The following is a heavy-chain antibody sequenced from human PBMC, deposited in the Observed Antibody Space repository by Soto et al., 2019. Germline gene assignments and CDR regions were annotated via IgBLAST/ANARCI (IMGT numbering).Heavy chain of an antibody. Sequence: PSETLSLTCTVSGGSISSYYWSWIRQPPGKGLEWIGYIYYSGSTNYNPSLKSRVTMSVDTSKNHLSLELRSVTSEDTAVYYCARDVIGHDNYETIGYYFDHWGQGTLVTVSS. CDR2: IYYSGST. CDR1: GGSISSYY. J-gene: IGHJ4*02. V-gene: IGHV4-4*08. D-gene: IGHD3-22*01. CDR3: ARDVIGHDNYETIGYYFDH.